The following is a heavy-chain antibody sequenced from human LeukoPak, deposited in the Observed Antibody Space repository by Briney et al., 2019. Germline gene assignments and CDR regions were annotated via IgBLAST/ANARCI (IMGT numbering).Heavy chain of an antibody. Sequence: ASVEVSCKASGYTFTSYGISWVRQAPGQGLEWMGWISAYNGNTNYAQKLQGRVTMTTDTSTSTAYMELRSLRSDDTAVYYCATSGRFFVGYGAFDIWGQGTMVTVSS. J-gene: IGHJ3*02. V-gene: IGHV1-18*01. CDR2: ISAYNGNT. D-gene: IGHD3-3*01. CDR3: ATSGRFFVGYGAFDI. CDR1: GYTFTSYG.